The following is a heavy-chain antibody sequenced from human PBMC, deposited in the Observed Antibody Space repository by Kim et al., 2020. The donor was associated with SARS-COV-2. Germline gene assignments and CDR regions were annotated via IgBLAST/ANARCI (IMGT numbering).Heavy chain of an antibody. Sequence: VKGRFTISRDNSKNTLYLQMNSRRAEDTAVYYCAKADYGDYGELYWYLDLWGRGTLVTVSS. J-gene: IGHJ2*01. CDR3: AKADYGDYGELYWYLDL. D-gene: IGHD4-17*01. V-gene: IGHV3-23*01.